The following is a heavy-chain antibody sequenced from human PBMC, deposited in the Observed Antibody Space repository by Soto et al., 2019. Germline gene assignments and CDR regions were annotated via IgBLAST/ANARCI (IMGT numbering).Heavy chain of an antibody. D-gene: IGHD3-22*01. CDR3: AREPYDSSGFDY. CDR1: GFTFSSYW. CDR2: INSDGSST. Sequence: GGSLRLSCAASGFTFSSYWMRWVRQAPGKGLVWVSRINSDGSSTSYADSVRGRFTISRDNAKNTLYLQMNSLRAEDTAVYYCAREPYDSSGFDYWGQGTLVTVS. J-gene: IGHJ4*02. V-gene: IGHV3-74*01.